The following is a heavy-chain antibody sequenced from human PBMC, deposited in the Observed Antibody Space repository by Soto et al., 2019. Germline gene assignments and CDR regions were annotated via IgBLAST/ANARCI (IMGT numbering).Heavy chain of an antibody. D-gene: IGHD3-10*01. CDR3: AREHLIYGSGPLRAFDI. J-gene: IGHJ3*02. Sequence: PSETLSLTCTVSGGSISSYYWSWIRQPPGKGLEWIGYIYYSGSTNYNPSLTSRVTISVDTSKNQFSLKLSSVTAADTAVYYCAREHLIYGSGPLRAFDIWGQGTMVTVSS. CDR1: GGSISSYY. CDR2: IYYSGST. V-gene: IGHV4-59*01.